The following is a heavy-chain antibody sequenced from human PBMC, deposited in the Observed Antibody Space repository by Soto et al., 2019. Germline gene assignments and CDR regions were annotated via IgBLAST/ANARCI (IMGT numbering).Heavy chain of an antibody. V-gene: IGHV1-18*01. J-gene: IGHJ6*02. CDR1: GYTFPNYG. D-gene: IGHD2-21*02. CDR3: AREQYCGGDCYSDFDYYYYGMDV. CDR2: ISAYSGNT. Sequence: QVQLVQSGAEVKKPGASVKVSCKASGYTFPNYGISWVRQAPGQGLEWMGWISAYSGNTNYAQKLQGRVTMTTDTSTSTAYMELRSLRSDDTAVYYCAREQYCGGDCYSDFDYYYYGMDVWGQWTTVTVSS.